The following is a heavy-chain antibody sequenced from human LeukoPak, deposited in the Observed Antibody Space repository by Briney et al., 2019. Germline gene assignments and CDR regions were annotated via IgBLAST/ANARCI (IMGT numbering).Heavy chain of an antibody. J-gene: IGHJ4*02. V-gene: IGHV4-39*01. CDR2: IYYSGST. CDR3: AISMVRATDYFDY. CDR1: GGSISSSSYS. Sequence: SETLSLTCTVSGGSISSSSYSWGWIRQPPGKGLEWIGSIYYSGSTYYNPSLKSRVTISVDTSKNQFSLKLSSVTAADTAAYYCAISMVRATDYFDYWGQGTLVTVSS. D-gene: IGHD3-10*01.